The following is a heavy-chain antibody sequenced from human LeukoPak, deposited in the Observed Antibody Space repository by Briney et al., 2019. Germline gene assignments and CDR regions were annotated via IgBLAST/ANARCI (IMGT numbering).Heavy chain of an antibody. CDR3: TREGVYSPDPTSYHRLPFDI. V-gene: IGHV1-69*04. J-gene: IGHJ3*02. CDR2: IIPTLNVA. CDR1: GDNFSSYV. D-gene: IGHD3-16*02. Sequence: SVKVSCKASGDNFSSYVLTWVRQAPGQGLEWMGRIIPTLNVANFAQKFRGRVSNTADKSTNTAHLELSNLRSEDTAVYYCTREGVYSPDPTSYHRLPFDIWGKGTLVIVSS.